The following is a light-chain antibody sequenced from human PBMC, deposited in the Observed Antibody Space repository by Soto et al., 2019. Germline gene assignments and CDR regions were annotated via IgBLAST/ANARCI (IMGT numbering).Light chain of an antibody. Sequence: QSVLTQPASVSGSPGQSITISCTGTSSDVGGYNYVSWYQQNPGKAPKLMIYDVSNRPSGVSNRFSGSKSGNTASLTISGLQAEDFADYYCTSYTCSSTPYVFGGGTKVTVL. CDR2: DVS. J-gene: IGLJ1*01. CDR3: TSYTCSSTPYV. CDR1: SSDVGGYNY. V-gene: IGLV2-14*01.